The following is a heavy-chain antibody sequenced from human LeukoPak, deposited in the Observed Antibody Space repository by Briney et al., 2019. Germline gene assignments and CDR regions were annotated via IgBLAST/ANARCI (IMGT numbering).Heavy chain of an antibody. CDR2: IRSDGSDK. CDR1: GFIFSTYG. V-gene: IGHV3-30*02. D-gene: IGHD3-22*01. CDR3: GNHDSSSDY. Sequence: GGSLRPSCAASGFIFSTYGMHWVRQAPGKGLEWVAFIRSDGSDKSYAGSVMGRFTISRDNSKNTLYLQMNTLRAEDTAVYYCGNHDSSSDYWGQGTLVTVSS. J-gene: IGHJ4*02.